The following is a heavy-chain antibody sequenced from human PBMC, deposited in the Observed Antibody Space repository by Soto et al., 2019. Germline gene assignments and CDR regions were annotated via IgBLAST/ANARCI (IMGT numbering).Heavy chain of an antibody. CDR3: ARGPDAFDI. V-gene: IGHV1-69*04. CDR1: GYTFTSYG. Sequence: GASVKVSCKASGYTFTSYGISWVRQAPGQGLEWMGRIIPILGIANYAQKFQGRVTITADKSTSTAYMELSSLRSEDTAVYYCARGPDAFDIWGQGTMVTVSS. CDR2: IIPILGIA. J-gene: IGHJ3*02.